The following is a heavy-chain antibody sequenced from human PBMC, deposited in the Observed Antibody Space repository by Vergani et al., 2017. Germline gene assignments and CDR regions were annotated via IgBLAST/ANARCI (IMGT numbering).Heavy chain of an antibody. J-gene: IGHJ4*02. CDR3: ARHVALRAGYFDY. Sequence: EVQLLESGGGLVQPGGSLRLSCAASGFTFSSYAMSWVRQAPGKGLEWVSYISSSSSTIYYADSVKGRFTISRDNAKNSLYLQMNSLRAEDTAVYYCARHVALRAGYFDYWGQGTLVTVSS. CDR1: GFTFSSYA. CDR2: ISSSSSTI. V-gene: IGHV3-48*01. D-gene: IGHD6-19*01.